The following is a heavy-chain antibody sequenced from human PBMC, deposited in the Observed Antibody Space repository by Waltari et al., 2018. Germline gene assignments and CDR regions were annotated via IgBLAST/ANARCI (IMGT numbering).Heavy chain of an antibody. V-gene: IGHV3-66*02. J-gene: IGHJ4*02. CDR2: IYSGGST. CDR3: ARDGRSGSYYHYGY. D-gene: IGHD1-26*01. Sequence: EVQLVESGGGLVQPGGSLRLSCAASGFTVSSNYMSWVRQAPGKGLEWVSVIYSGGSTYYADSVKDRFTISRDNSKNTLYLQMNSLRAEDTAVYYCARDGRSGSYYHYGYWGQGTLVTVSS. CDR1: GFTVSSNY.